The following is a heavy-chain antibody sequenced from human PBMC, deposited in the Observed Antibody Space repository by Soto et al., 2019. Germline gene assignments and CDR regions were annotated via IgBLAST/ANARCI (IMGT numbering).Heavy chain of an antibody. J-gene: IGHJ4*01. CDR1: GFVFSNAW. V-gene: IGHV3-15*07. CDR2: IKSKALGGTT. Sequence: EVQLVDSGGDLVKPGGSLRLSCAGSGFVFSNAWINWVRQAPGKGLEWVGRIKSKALGGTTDFAAPVRGRFAITRDDSRNMAYMQMNSLNAEDTAVYYCTTDSYSTMIEVRFDYWGQGTPVTVSS. D-gene: IGHD3-22*01. CDR3: TTDSYSTMIEVRFDY.